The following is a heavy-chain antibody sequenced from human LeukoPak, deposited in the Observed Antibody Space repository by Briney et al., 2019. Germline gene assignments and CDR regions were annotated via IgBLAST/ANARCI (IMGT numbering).Heavy chain of an antibody. CDR1: GGSFSGYY. V-gene: IGHV4-34*01. Sequence: SETLSLTCAVYGGSFSGYYWSWIRQAPGKGLEWIGTIYNSGSTYYNPSLKSRVTISVDTSENQFSLNLSSVTAADTAVYYCAREYYYDSSGSWDFWGQGILVTVS. J-gene: IGHJ4*02. CDR3: AREYYYDSSGSWDF. D-gene: IGHD3-22*01. CDR2: IYNSGST.